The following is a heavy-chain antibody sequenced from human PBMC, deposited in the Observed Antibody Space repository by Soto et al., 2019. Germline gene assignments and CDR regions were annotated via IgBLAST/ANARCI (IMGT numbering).Heavy chain of an antibody. CDR3: ARGVNTAHQEGVTGTTVYYYYGTDV. Sequence: ASVNVSCKASGYTLTGYYMHGVRQAPGQGLEGMGGINPNSGGTNYAQKFQGWVTMTRDTSISTAYMELSRLRSDDTAVYYCARGVNTAHQEGVTGTTVYYYYGTDVWGPGTTGTVSS. CDR2: INPNSGGT. V-gene: IGHV1-2*04. D-gene: IGHD1-7*01. CDR1: GYTLTGYY. J-gene: IGHJ6*02.